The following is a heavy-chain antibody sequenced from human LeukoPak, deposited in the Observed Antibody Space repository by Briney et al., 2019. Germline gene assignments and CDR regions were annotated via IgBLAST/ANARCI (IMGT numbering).Heavy chain of an antibody. CDR2: ISGSGGST. CDR1: GFTFSSYA. D-gene: IGHD6-6*01. J-gene: IGHJ4*02. Sequence: GGSLRLSCAASGFTFSSYAMSWVRQAPGKGLEWVSAISGSGGSTYYADSVKGRFTISGDNSKNTLYLQMNSLRAEDTAVYYCAKAKAARPIHYWGQGTLVTVSS. V-gene: IGHV3-23*01. CDR3: AKAKAARPIHY.